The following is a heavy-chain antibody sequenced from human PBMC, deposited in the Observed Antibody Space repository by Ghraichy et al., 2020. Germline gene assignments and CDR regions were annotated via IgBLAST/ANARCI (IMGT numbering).Heavy chain of an antibody. V-gene: IGHV5-51*01. CDR1: GYSFSNYW. Sequence: GESLNISCKGSGYSFSNYWIGWVRQMPGKGLEWMGIIYPGDSDTRYSPSFQGRVTISADKSITTAYLQWSSLKASDTSMYFCVRQVQLWHYGMDVWGQGTTVTVSS. CDR2: IYPGDSDT. J-gene: IGHJ6*02. D-gene: IGHD5-18*01. CDR3: VRQVQLWHYGMDV.